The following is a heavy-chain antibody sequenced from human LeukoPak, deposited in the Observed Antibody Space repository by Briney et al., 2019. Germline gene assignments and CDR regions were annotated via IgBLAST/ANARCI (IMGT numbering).Heavy chain of an antibody. CDR3: ARLDGVYGSSTPYYAY. J-gene: IGHJ4*02. CDR1: GFTFSDYS. V-gene: IGHV3-21*01. Sequence: GGSLRLSCAASGFTFSDYSMNWVRQAPGKGLEWVSSISSGGTYIYYADSVKGRFTISRDNAKNSLYLQMNSLGAEDTAVYYCARLDGVYGSSTPYYAYWGQGGLVTVSS. CDR2: ISSGGTYI. D-gene: IGHD2/OR15-2a*01.